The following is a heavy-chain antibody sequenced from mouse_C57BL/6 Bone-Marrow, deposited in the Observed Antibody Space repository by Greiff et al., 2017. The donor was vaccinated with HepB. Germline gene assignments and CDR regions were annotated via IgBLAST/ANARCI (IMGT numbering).Heavy chain of an antibody. D-gene: IGHD2-4*01. CDR3: ASPIYYDYDAGFAY. V-gene: IGHV1-9*01. J-gene: IGHJ3*01. CDR2: ILPGSGST. Sequence: QVQLQQSGAELMKPGASVKLSCKATGYTFTGYWIEWVKQRPGHGLEWIGEILPGSGSTNYNEKFKGKATFTADTSSNTAYMQLSSLTTEDSAIYYCASPIYYDYDAGFAYWGQGTLVTVSA. CDR1: GYTFTGYW.